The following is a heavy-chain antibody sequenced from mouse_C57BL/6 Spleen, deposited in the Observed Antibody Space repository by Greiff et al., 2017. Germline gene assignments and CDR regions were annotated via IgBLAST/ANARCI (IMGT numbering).Heavy chain of an antibody. CDR2: IYPGAGDN. J-gene: IGHJ3*01. CDR1: GYAFSSYW. CDR3: ASLDSSGLGWFAY. Sequence: VQLQQSGAALVKPGASVKISCKASGYAFSSYWMNWVKQRPGKGLEWIGQIYPGAGDNNYNGKFKGKATLTAATSYSTAYMQLSSRTSGDSAVYFCASLDSSGLGWFAYWGQGTLVTVSA. V-gene: IGHV1-80*01. D-gene: IGHD3-2*02.